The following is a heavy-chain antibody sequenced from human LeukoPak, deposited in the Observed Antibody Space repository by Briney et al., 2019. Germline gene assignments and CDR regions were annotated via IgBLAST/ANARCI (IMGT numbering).Heavy chain of an antibody. CDR2: ISSTGSSI. Sequence: PGGSLRLSCAASGFTFSYYTMSWVRQAPGKGLEWVSSISSTGSSIYYADSVKGLFTISRDNAKNSLYLQMSSLRVEDTAVYYCARDDVAWNDVHWFDPWGQGTLVTVSS. CDR1: GFTFSYYT. D-gene: IGHD1-1*01. J-gene: IGHJ5*02. CDR3: ARDDVAWNDVHWFDP. V-gene: IGHV3-21*01.